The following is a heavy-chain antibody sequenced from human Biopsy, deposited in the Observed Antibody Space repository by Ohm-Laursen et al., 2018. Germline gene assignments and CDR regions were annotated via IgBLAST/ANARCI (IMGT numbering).Heavy chain of an antibody. CDR1: GESFNGYY. J-gene: IGHJ5*02. Sequence: GTLSLTCAVYGESFNGYYWSWISQTPGKGLEWIGEINHSGRTNYNPSLKSRVTMSVDTSKNKFSLRVSSVTAADTAVYYCARDRDRRGWFDPWGQGTLVTVSS. V-gene: IGHV4-34*01. CDR3: ARDRDRRGWFDP. D-gene: IGHD1-14*01. CDR2: INHSGRT.